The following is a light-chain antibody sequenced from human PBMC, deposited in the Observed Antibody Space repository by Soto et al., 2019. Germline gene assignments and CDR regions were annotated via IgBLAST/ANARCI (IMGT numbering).Light chain of an antibody. J-gene: IGKJ1*01. V-gene: IGKV3-15*01. CDR1: QSVSSD. CDR3: QQYDNWPQT. Sequence: EIVMTQSPATLSVSSGERATLSCRASQSVSSDLAWYQHKPGQAPRLLIYGASTRATGIPARFSGRGSGTEFTLTISSLQSVDFAVYYCQQYDNWPQTFGQGTKVDIK. CDR2: GAS.